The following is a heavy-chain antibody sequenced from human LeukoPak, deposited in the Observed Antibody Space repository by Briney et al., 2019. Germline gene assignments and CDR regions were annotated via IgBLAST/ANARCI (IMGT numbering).Heavy chain of an antibody. Sequence: SETLSLTCTVSGYSISSGYYWGWIRQPPGKGLEWIGSIYHSGSTYYNPSLKSRVTISVDKSKNHFSLKLSSVTAADTAVYYCARIRGYGSDYYYYYMDVWGKGTTVAVSS. J-gene: IGHJ6*03. CDR2: IYHSGST. D-gene: IGHD6-19*01. CDR3: ARIRGYGSDYYYYYMDV. V-gene: IGHV4-38-2*02. CDR1: GYSISSGYY.